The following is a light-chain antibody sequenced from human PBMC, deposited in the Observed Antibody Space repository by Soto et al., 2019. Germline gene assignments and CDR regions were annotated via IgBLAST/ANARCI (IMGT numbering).Light chain of an antibody. CDR1: QSVSSN. CDR2: GAS. CDR3: QQYDNWPPIT. Sequence: EIVMTQSPATLSVSPGERATLSCRASQSVSSNLAWYQQKPGRAPRLLIYGASTRATGIPARFSGSGSGTEFTLTISSLQSEDFAAYYCQQYDNWPPITFGQGTRLEIK. V-gene: IGKV3-15*01. J-gene: IGKJ5*01.